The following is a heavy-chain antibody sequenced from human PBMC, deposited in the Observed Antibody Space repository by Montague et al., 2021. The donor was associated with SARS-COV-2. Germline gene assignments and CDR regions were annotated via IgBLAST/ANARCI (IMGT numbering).Heavy chain of an antibody. J-gene: IGHJ4*02. D-gene: IGHD3-16*02. CDR2: ISYDGSNK. V-gene: IGHV3-30*04. Sequence: SLSLSCSASGFTFSSYAMHWVRQAPGKGLEWVAVISYDGSNKYYADSVKGRFTISRDNSKNTLYLRMNSLGAEDTAVYYCARDNYDYVWGSYCYIYWGQGTLVTVSS. CDR1: GFTFSSYA. CDR3: ARDNYDYVWGSYCYIY.